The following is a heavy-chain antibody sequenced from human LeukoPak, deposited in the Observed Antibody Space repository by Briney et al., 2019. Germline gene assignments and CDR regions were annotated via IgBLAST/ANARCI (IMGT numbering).Heavy chain of an antibody. D-gene: IGHD2-2*01. J-gene: IGHJ4*02. V-gene: IGHV3-23*01. CDR1: GFTFSSYA. CDR2: ISVSAGST. CDR3: AKRYCSSSRGSTTCRPVDY. Sequence: PGGSLRLSCAASGFTFSSYAMNWVRQAPGKGLEWVSAISVSAGSTYYADSVKGRFTISRDNSKSTLYLQMNSLRAEDTAVYYCAKRYCSSSRGSTTCRPVDYWGQGTLVTVSP.